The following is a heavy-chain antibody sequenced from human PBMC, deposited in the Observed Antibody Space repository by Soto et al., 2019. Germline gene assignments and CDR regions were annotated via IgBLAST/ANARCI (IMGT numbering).Heavy chain of an antibody. V-gene: IGHV5-10-1*01. CDR1: GYSFTSYW. CDR3: ARHCSSTSCYPNYYYYGMDV. J-gene: IGHJ6*02. CDR2: IDPSDSYT. Sequence: GESLKISCMGPGYSFTSYWISWVRQMPGKGLEWMGRIDPSDSYTNYSPSFQGHVTISADKSISTAYLQWSSLKASDTAMYYCARHCSSTSCYPNYYYYGMDVWGQGTTVTVSS. D-gene: IGHD2-2*01.